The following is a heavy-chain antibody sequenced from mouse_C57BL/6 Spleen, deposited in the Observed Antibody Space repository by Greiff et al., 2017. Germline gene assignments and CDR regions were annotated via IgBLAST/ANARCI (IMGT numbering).Heavy chain of an antibody. CDR1: GYTFTSYW. J-gene: IGHJ3*01. V-gene: IGHV1-61*01. Sequence: QVQLQQPGAELVRPGSSVKLSCKASGYTFTSYWMDWVKQRPGQGLEWIGNIYPSDSETHYNQKFKDKATLTVDKSSSTAYLQLSSLTSEDSAVYYCARRDSSGYVAWFAYWGQGTLVTVSA. D-gene: IGHD3-2*02. CDR3: ARRDSSGYVAWFAY. CDR2: IYPSDSET.